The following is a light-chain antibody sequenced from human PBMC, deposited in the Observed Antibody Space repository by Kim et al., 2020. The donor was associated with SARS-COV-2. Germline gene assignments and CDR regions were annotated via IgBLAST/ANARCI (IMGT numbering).Light chain of an antibody. CDR3: CSYAGSYTWV. CDR2: DVS. CDR1: SSGVGGYDL. J-gene: IGLJ3*02. V-gene: IGLV2-11*03. Sequence: GQSVTISCTGTSSGVGGYDLVSWYQQHPGKAPKLMICDVSNRPSGVPDRFSGSKSGNTASLTISGLQADDEADYYCCSYAGSYTWVFGGGTQLTVL.